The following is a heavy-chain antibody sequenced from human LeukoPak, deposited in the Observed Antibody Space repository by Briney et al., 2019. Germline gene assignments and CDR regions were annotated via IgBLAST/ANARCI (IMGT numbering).Heavy chain of an antibody. CDR2: IYTSGST. D-gene: IGHD3-3*01. CDR3: AREAPMYYDFWSASLPTFDY. J-gene: IGHJ4*02. Sequence: SETLSLTCTVSGGSISSGSYYWSWIRQPAGKGLEWIGRIYTSGSTNYNPSLKSRVTISVDTSKNQFSLKLSSVTAADTAVYYCAREAPMYYDFWSASLPTFDYWGQGTLVTVSS. CDR1: GGSISSGSYY. V-gene: IGHV4-61*02.